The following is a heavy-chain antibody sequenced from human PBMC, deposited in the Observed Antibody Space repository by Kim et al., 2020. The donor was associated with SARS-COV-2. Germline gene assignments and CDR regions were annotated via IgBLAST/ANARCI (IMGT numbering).Heavy chain of an antibody. Sequence: GSLRLSCAASGFTFSTYGMYWVRQAPGKGLEWVALISYEGSNEYYADSVKGRFTISRDNSKNTLYLQMNSLRAEDTALFYCAKALLRGVNYYYYGMDVWGQGTTVTVSS. V-gene: IGHV3-30*18. CDR2: ISYEGSNE. D-gene: IGHD3-10*01. J-gene: IGHJ6*02. CDR3: AKALLRGVNYYYYGMDV. CDR1: GFTFSTYG.